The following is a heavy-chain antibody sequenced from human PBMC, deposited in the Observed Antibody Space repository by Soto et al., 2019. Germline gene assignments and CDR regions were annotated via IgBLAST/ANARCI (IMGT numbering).Heavy chain of an antibody. J-gene: IGHJ4*02. CDR2: IYYSGTT. Sequence: SETLSLTCAVSGYSISSSNWWGWIRQPPGKGLEWIGYIYYSGTTYYNPSLKSRVTMSVDTSRNQFSLKLTSVTAVDTAVYYCARREIQGPIDYWGQGTLVT. CDR1: GYSISSSNW. CDR3: ARREIQGPIDY. D-gene: IGHD1-26*01. V-gene: IGHV4-28*01.